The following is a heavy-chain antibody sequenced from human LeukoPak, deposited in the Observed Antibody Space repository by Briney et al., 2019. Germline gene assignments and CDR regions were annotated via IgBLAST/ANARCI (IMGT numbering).Heavy chain of an antibody. D-gene: IGHD5-12*01. CDR2: ISWNSGSI. V-gene: IGHV3-9*01. CDR1: GFTFDDYA. Sequence: GGSLRLSCAASGFTFDDYAMHWVRQAPGKGLEWVSGISWNSGSIGYADSVKGRFVISRDNSKNTVYLQMNSLRVDDTARYYCAQDGAWLRFDHWGQGTLVTVSS. J-gene: IGHJ4*02. CDR3: AQDGAWLRFDH.